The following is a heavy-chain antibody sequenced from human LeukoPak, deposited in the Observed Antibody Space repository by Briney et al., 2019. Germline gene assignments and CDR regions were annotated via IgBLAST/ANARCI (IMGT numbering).Heavy chain of an antibody. V-gene: IGHV4-59*08. CDR2: IYYSGST. Sequence: SETQSLTCTVSGGSISSYYWSWIRQPPGKGLEWIGYIYYSGSTNYNPSLKSRVTISVDTSKNQFSLKLSSVTAADTAVYYCARHSPLYYYYGMDVWGQGTTVTVSS. CDR3: ARHSPLYYYYGMDV. CDR1: GGSISSYY. J-gene: IGHJ6*02.